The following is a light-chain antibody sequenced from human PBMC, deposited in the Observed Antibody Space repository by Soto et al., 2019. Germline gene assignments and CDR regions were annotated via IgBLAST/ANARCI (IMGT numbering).Light chain of an antibody. CDR1: HCIRRS. CDR2: AGS. Sequence: DISMTQFRSSLSASVADRVYLTFRASHCIRRSLNWYQQIRGKSPNLLIYAGSTLQAGVPSRFSGSGSGTDFSLAISSLQPYECATYCCQQGSSLYTFGQGIKVDIK. V-gene: IGKV1-27*01. J-gene: IGKJ2*01. CDR3: QQGSSLYT.